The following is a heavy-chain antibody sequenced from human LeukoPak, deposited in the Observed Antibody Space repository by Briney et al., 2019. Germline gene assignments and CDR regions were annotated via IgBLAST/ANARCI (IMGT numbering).Heavy chain of an antibody. CDR3: ARGYCSSTSCSLPFIL. CDR1: GGTFSSYT. CDR2: IIPILRIA. V-gene: IGHV1-69*02. Sequence: GASVKVSCKASGGTFSSYTISWVRQAPGQGLEWMGRIIPILRIANYAQKFQGRVTITADKSTSTAYMELSSLRSEDTAAYYCARGYCSSTSCSLPFILWGQETLVTVSS. D-gene: IGHD2-2*01. J-gene: IGHJ4*02.